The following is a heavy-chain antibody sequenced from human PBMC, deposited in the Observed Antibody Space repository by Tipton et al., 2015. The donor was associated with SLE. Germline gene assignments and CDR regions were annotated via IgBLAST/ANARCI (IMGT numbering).Heavy chain of an antibody. J-gene: IGHJ6*02. CDR3: AKDLSYYDSSGFGVYYYYYGMDV. CDR2: ISYDGTNK. Sequence: SLRLSCAASGFTFSSYSMNWVRQAPGKGLEWVAVISYDGTNKHYADSVKGRFTVSRDNSENTLYLQMNSLRAEDTAVYYCAKDLSYYDSSGFGVYYYYYGMDVWGQGTTVSVSS. D-gene: IGHD3-22*01. CDR1: GFTFSSYS. V-gene: IGHV3-30*18.